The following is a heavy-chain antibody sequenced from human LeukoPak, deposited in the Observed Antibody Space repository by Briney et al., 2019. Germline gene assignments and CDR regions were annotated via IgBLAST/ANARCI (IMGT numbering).Heavy chain of an antibody. D-gene: IGHD2-2*01. CDR3: ATLKPAAAHFDH. CDR2: VSALNGNT. CDR1: GDTFSNYG. J-gene: IGHJ4*02. Sequence: ASVKVSCTASGDTFSNYGISWVRQAPGQGVGGVGWVSALNGNTNVAQKGQGRVTLTRDTSTGRAHMEMGYLNSDDTDVYYCATLKPAAAHFDHWGQGTLVTV. V-gene: IGHV1-18*01.